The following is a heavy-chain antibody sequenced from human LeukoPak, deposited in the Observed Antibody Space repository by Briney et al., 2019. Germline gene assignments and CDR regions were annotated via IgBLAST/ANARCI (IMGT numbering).Heavy chain of an antibody. CDR1: GFTFSTYW. J-gene: IGHJ4*02. CDR3: AREGCRTSCPTWGYFDH. CDR2: HDSDGIST. Sequence: PGGSLRLSCAASGFTFSTYWMHWVRQAPGQGPVWVSRHDSDGISTSYADSVKGRFTISRDNAKNTVYLPMNSLRAEDTAVYYCAREGCRTSCPTWGYFDHWSQGTLVTVSS. D-gene: IGHD2-2*01. V-gene: IGHV3-74*01.